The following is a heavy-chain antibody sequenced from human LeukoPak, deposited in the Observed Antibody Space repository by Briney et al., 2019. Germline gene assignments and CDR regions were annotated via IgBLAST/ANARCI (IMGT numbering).Heavy chain of an antibody. Sequence: GESLKISCKGSGYSFTSYWIGWVRQMPGKGLEWMGIIYPGDSDTRYSPSFQGQVTISADKSISTAYLQWSSLKASDTATYYCARVHGYYYDNYAFDIWGQGTMVTVSS. CDR1: GYSFTSYW. D-gene: IGHD3-22*01. CDR3: ARVHGYYYDNYAFDI. V-gene: IGHV5-51*01. CDR2: IYPGDSDT. J-gene: IGHJ3*02.